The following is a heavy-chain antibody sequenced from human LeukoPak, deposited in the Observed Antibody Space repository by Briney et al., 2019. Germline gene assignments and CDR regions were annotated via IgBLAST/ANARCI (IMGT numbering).Heavy chain of an antibody. CDR2: FDPEDGET. V-gene: IGHV1-24*01. CDR3: ARALPHRRLMDTTMEQHWFDP. D-gene: IGHD5-18*01. CDR1: GYTLTELS. Sequence: GASVKVSCKVSGYTLTELSMHWVRQAPGKGLEWMGGFDPEDGETIYAQKFQGRVTMTEDTSTDTVYMELSSLRSEDTAMYYCARALPHRRLMDTTMEQHWFDPWGQGTLVTVSS. J-gene: IGHJ5*02.